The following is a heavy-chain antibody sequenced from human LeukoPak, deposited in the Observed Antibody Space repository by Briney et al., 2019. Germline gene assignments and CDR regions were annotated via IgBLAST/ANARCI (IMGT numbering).Heavy chain of an antibody. CDR2: ISSSSSYI. J-gene: IGHJ5*02. V-gene: IGHV3-21*04. Sequence: GGSLRLSCAASGFTFSSYSMNWVRQAPGKGLEWVSSISSSSSYIYYADSVKGRFTISRDNAKNSLYLQMNSLRAEDTAVYYCAKPAEERDYYDSSGYYPSWGQGTLVTVSS. D-gene: IGHD3-22*01. CDR1: GFTFSSYS. CDR3: AKPAEERDYYDSSGYYPS.